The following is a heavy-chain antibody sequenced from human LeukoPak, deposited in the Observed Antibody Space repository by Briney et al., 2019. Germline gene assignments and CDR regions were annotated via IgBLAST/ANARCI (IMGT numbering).Heavy chain of an antibody. J-gene: IGHJ4*02. CDR3: AKVHDFWSGYSDY. D-gene: IGHD3-3*01. V-gene: IGHV3-23*01. CDR1: GFTFSIYA. CDR2: ISGSGGST. Sequence: GGSLRLSCAASGFTFSIYAMSWVRQASGKGLEWVSTISGSGGSTYYADSVKGRFTISRDNSKNTLYLQMNSLRAEDTAVYFCAKVHDFWSGYSDYWAREPWSPSPQ.